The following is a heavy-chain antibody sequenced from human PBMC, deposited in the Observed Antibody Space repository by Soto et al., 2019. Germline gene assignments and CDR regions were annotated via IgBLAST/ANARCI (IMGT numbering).Heavy chain of an antibody. CDR3: ARERQVDGLPGPDFDN. V-gene: IGHV3-21*01. Sequence: PVGSLRLSGAASGFTFRSYNMSWVRQAPGKALEWVSSISSTSSYIYYADSVKGRFTISRDNAKNSLYLQMNSLRAEDTAVYYCARERQVDGLPGPDFDNWGQGPLVTVSS. CDR2: ISSTSSYI. CDR1: GFTFRSYN. J-gene: IGHJ4*02. D-gene: IGHD3-10*01.